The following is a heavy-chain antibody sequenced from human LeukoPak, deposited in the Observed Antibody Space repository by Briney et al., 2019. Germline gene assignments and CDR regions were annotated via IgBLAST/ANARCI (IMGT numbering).Heavy chain of an antibody. V-gene: IGHV4-30-4*01. CDR3: ARENGDYDFDY. D-gene: IGHD4-17*01. J-gene: IGHJ4*02. CDR1: GGSISSGDYY. CDR2: IYYSGST. Sequence: PSETLSLTCTVSGGSISSGDYYWSWIRQPPGKGLEWIGYIYYSGSTYYNPSLKSRVTISVDTSKNQFSLKLSSVTAADTAVYYCARENGDYDFDYWGQGTLVTVSS.